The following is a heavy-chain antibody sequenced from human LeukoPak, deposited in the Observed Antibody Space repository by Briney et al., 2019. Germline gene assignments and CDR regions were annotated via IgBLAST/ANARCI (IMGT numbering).Heavy chain of an antibody. V-gene: IGHV4-59*08. CDR2: IYYTGST. Sequence: SETLSLTCTVSGGSISSYYWSWIRQPPGKGLELIGYIYYTGSTNYNPSLKSRVTISVDTSKNQFSLKLNSVTATDTAVYYCARLLRVTTAGPDLYYFDYWGQGTLVTVSS. J-gene: IGHJ4*02. CDR1: GGSISSYY. D-gene: IGHD4-17*01. CDR3: ARLLRVTTAGPDLYYFDY.